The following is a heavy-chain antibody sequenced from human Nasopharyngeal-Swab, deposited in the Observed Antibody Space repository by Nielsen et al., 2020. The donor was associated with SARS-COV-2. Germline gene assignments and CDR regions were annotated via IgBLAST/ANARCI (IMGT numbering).Heavy chain of an antibody. V-gene: IGHV3-21*01. J-gene: IGHJ6*02. CDR3: ARDGLDYDFWSAYFMDV. Sequence: GESLKISCAASGFTFNNYNFNWVRQAPGTGLEWVSSISSSSSYIYYAASVKGRFTISRDNAKNSLYLQMNSLRAEDTAVYYCARDGLDYDFWSAYFMDVWGQGTTVTVSS. CDR2: ISSSSSYI. CDR1: GFTFNNYN. D-gene: IGHD3-3*01.